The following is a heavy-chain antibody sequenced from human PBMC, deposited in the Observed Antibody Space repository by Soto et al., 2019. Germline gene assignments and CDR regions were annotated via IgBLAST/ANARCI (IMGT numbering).Heavy chain of an antibody. V-gene: IGHV3-72*01. CDR3: TGNTDGDNGPAGY. CDR2: TRNKAHNYGT. CDR1: GFTFSDHY. D-gene: IGHD5-18*01. Sequence: EVQLVESGGGLVQPGGSLSLSCTASGFTFSDHYRDWVRQAPGKGLEWVGRTRNKAHNYGTESAASVKGRFTISTDDAKHSLYLQMNSLKTEDTAVYYCTGNTDGDNGPAGYWGQVTLVTVSS. J-gene: IGHJ4*02.